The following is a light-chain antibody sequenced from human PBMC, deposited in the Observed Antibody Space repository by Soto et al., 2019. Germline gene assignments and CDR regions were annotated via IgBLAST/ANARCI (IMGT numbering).Light chain of an antibody. CDR2: DVS. J-gene: IGLJ1*01. CDR1: SSDVGSYNY. CDR3: NSYTGSSTPYV. Sequence: QFALTQPASVSGSPGQSITISCTGTSSDVGSYNYVSWYQQHPGKAPKLMIYDVSNRPSGVSNRFSGSKSGNTASLTISGLQAEDEADYYCNSYTGSSTPYVFGTGTKVTVL. V-gene: IGLV2-14*03.